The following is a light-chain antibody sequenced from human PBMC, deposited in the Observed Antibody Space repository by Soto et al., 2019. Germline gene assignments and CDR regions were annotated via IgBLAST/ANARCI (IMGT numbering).Light chain of an antibody. CDR2: EVS. CDR3: SSDAGISNSYV. CDR1: SSDVGGYNY. J-gene: IGLJ1*01. Sequence: QSDLKQPPSASRSPGQSVTISCTGTSSDVGGYNYVSWYQQHPGKAPKLMIYEVSKRPSGVPDRFSGSKSGNTASLTVSGLQTEDEADYYCSSDAGISNSYVFGTGTKVTVL. V-gene: IGLV2-8*02.